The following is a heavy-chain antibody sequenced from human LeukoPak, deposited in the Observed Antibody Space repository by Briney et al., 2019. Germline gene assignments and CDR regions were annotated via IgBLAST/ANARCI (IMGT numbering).Heavy chain of an antibody. Sequence: ASVKVSCKTSGHTFTNYGFTWVRQAPGQGLEGMGWISAYNGNTNYAQKLQGRVTMTTETSTSTVYMELRSLRSDDMGVYYCTRGGMSTVVDYWGQGTLVTVSP. CDR2: ISAYNGNT. CDR3: TRGGMSTVVDY. V-gene: IGHV1-18*03. J-gene: IGHJ4*02. D-gene: IGHD4-11*01. CDR1: GHTFTNYG.